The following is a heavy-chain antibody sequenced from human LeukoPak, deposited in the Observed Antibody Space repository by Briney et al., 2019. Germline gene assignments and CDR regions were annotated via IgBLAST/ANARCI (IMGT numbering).Heavy chain of an antibody. V-gene: IGHV3-21*01. CDR1: GFTLSTNA. Sequence: GGSLRLSCLTSGFTLSTNAMSWVRQAPGKGLEWVSSISSSSSYIYYADSVKGRLTISRDNAKNSLYLQMNSLRAEDTAVYYCARRAVGSSSWYYFDYWGQGTLVTVSS. J-gene: IGHJ4*02. D-gene: IGHD6-13*01. CDR2: ISSSSSYI. CDR3: ARRAVGSSSWYYFDY.